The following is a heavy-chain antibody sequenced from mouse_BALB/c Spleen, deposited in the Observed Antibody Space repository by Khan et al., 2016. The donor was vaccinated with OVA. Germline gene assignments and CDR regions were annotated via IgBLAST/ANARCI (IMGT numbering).Heavy chain of an antibody. J-gene: IGHJ4*01. V-gene: IGHV2-6*02. CDR1: GFSLTSYG. CDR3: ARWFDGYSSLYAMDY. Sequence: QVQLKESGPGLVAPSQSLSITCTVSGFSLTSYGVHWVRQPPGKGLEWLVVIWRDGSTNYTSVLKYRLTISKDNSKSQVFLKMNSLQTDDTAIYYCARWFDGYSSLYAMDYWGQGTSVTVSS. D-gene: IGHD2-3*01. CDR2: IWRDGST.